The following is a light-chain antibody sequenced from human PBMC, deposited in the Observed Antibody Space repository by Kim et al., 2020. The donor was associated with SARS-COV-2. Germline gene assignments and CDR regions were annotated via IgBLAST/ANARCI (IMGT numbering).Light chain of an antibody. CDR1: HGVSNY. V-gene: IGKV3-11*01. J-gene: IGKJ2*01. CDR2: AAS. CDR3: QQRSNWQYT. Sequence: SVSPGERATRYCGASHGVSNYLTWYQQKPGQAPRLLIYAASNRATGIPARFSGSGSGTDFTLTISSLEPEDFAVYYCQQRSNWQYTFGQGTKLEI.